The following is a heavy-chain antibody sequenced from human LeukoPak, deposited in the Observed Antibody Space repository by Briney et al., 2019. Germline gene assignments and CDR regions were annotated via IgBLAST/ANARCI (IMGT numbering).Heavy chain of an antibody. D-gene: IGHD2-15*01. V-gene: IGHV3-15*01. Sequence: GGSLRLSCAASGFTFSNAWMSWVRQAPGKGLEWVGRIKSKTDGGTTDYAAPVKGRFTISRDDSKNTRYLQMNSLKTEDTAVYYCTTGRSGGYCSGGSCYSENWFDPWGQGTLVTVSS. CDR1: GFTFSNAW. CDR2: IKSKTDGGTT. CDR3: TTGRSGGYCSGGSCYSENWFDP. J-gene: IGHJ5*02.